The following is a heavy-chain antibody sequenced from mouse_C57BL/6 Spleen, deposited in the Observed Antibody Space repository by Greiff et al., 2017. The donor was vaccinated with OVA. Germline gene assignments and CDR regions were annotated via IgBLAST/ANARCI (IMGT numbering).Heavy chain of an antibody. D-gene: IGHD1-1*01. Sequence: DVQLQESGPELVKPGASVKIPCKASGYTFTDYNMDWVKQSHGKSLEWIGDINPNNGGTIYNQKFKGKATLTVDKSSSTAYMELRSLTSEDTAVYYCAREGNYGSTPYAMDYWGQGTSVTVSS. J-gene: IGHJ4*01. CDR1: GYTFTDYN. V-gene: IGHV1-18*01. CDR2: INPNNGGT. CDR3: AREGNYGSTPYAMDY.